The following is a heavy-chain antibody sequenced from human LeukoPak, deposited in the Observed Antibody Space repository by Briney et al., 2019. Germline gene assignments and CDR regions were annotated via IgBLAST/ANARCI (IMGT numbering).Heavy chain of an antibody. CDR3: ARAMYYDFWSGYPNFEY. CDR1: GYSISSGYY. J-gene: IGHJ4*02. V-gene: IGHV4-38-2*01. Sequence: SSETLSLTCAVSGYSISSGYYWGWIRQPPGKGLEWIGSIYHSGSTYYNPSLKSRVTISVDTSKNQFSLKLSSVTAADTAVYYCARAMYYDFWSGYPNFEYWGQGTLVTVSS. D-gene: IGHD3-3*01. CDR2: IYHSGST.